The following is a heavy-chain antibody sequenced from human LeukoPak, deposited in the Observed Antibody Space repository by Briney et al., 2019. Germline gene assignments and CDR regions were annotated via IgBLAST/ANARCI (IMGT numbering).Heavy chain of an antibody. CDR1: GFTFSSYA. Sequence: GGSLRLSCAASGFTFSSYAMHWVRQAPGKGLEWVAVISYDGSNEYYADSVKGRFTISRDNSKNTLYLQMNSLRAEDTAVYYCARGPVPDIWTSYYFDYWGQGTLVTVSS. D-gene: IGHD2-2*01. V-gene: IGHV3-30-3*01. CDR3: ARGPVPDIWTSYYFDY. J-gene: IGHJ4*02. CDR2: ISYDGSNE.